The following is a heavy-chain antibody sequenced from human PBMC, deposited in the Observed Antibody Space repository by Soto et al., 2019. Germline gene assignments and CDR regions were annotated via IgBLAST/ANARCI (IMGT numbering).Heavy chain of an antibody. D-gene: IGHD1-26*01. CDR2: LGFDGGGR. J-gene: IGHJ6*02. CDR1: GFDFSSYG. V-gene: IGHV3-33*01. CDR3: ASEPVGPDYAMDF. Sequence: QMQLVESGGGVVQPGTSLRLSCAASGFDFSSYGMHWVRQTPGKGLEWVAVLGFDGGGRYYADSVKGRFTISRDNSKTMLYLQMDSLRAEDMALYYCASEPVGPDYAMDFWGQGTTVTVSS.